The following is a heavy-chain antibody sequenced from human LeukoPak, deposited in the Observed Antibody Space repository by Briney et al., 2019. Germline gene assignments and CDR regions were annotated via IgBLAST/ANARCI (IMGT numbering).Heavy chain of an antibody. CDR3: AREARFALPVVGSGDY. D-gene: IGHD6-19*01. V-gene: IGHV4-39*07. Sequence: SETLSLTCSVSGGSISSSDYYWGWIRQPPGKGLEWIGTMFYNGATKSNPSLSSRVTMSIDTSKNQFSLKLRSVTAADTALYYCAREARFALPVVGSGDYWGQGTLVTVSS. J-gene: IGHJ4*02. CDR1: GGSISSSDYY. CDR2: MFYNGAT.